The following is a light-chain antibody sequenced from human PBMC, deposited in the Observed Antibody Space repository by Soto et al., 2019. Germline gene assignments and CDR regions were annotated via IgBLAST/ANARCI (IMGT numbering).Light chain of an antibody. CDR2: GAS. V-gene: IGKV1-6*01. CDR3: QQDYNYPPT. Sequence: IKMNQSPSSLSATVGDRVTITCRASQGIRYALGWYQQKPGTAPKRLIYGASILQNGVPSRFGGSGSGTEFTLTITSLQPEDFATYYCQQDYNYPPTFGQGTKVDI. CDR1: QGIRYA. J-gene: IGKJ1*01.